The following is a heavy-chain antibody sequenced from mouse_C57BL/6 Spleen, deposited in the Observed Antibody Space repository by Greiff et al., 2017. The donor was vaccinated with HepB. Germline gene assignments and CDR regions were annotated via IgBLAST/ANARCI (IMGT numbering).Heavy chain of an antibody. Sequence: QVQLKQSGPELVKPGASVKISCKASGYAFSSSWMNWVKQRPGKGLEWIGRIYPGDGDTNYNGKFKGKATLTADKSSSTAYMQLSSLTSEDSAVYFCAMLTGRFAYWGQGTLVTVSA. J-gene: IGHJ3*01. V-gene: IGHV1-82*01. D-gene: IGHD4-1*01. CDR2: IYPGDGDT. CDR1: GYAFSSSW. CDR3: AMLTGRFAY.